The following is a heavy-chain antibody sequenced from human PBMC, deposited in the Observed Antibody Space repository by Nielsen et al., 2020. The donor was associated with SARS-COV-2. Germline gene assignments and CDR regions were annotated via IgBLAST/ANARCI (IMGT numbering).Heavy chain of an antibody. V-gene: IGHV3-23*01. CDR3: AKSYDPIRGDY. D-gene: IGHD3-10*01. CDR2: ISGSGGST. CDR1: GFTFSSYA. Sequence: GESLKISCAASGFTFSSYAMSWVRQAPGKGLELVSAISGSGGSTYYADSVKGRFTISRDNSKNTLYLQMNSLRAEDTAVYYCAKSYDPIRGDYWGQGTLVTVSS. J-gene: IGHJ4*02.